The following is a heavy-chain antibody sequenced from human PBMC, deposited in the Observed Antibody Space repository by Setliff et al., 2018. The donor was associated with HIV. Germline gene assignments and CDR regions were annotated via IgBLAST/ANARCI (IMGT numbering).Heavy chain of an antibody. Sequence: SETLSLTCTVSGGSFRSSRYYWGWIRQPPGKGLEWIGNIHYGGFFWYSPSLKSRVTISVDTSKNQFSLKLSSVTAADTAAYYCARPALGIGGGSRFDNWGQGTRVTVSS. J-gene: IGHJ4*01. D-gene: IGHD3-10*01. CDR2: IHYGGFF. CDR1: GGSFRSSRYY. CDR3: ARPALGIGGGSRFDN. V-gene: IGHV4-39*01.